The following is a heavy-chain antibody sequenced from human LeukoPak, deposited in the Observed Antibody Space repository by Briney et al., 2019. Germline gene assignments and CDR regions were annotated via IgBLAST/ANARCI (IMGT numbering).Heavy chain of an antibody. D-gene: IGHD6-13*01. CDR2: IRYDGSNK. CDR3: AKSPYSSSLEADY. J-gene: IGHJ4*02. CDR1: GYTFTSYG. Sequence: SCKASGYTFTSYGMHWVRQAPGKGLEWVAFIRYDGSNKYYADSVKGRFTISRDNSKNTLYLQMNSLRAEDTAVYYCAKSPYSSSLEADYWGQGTLVTVSS. V-gene: IGHV3-30*02.